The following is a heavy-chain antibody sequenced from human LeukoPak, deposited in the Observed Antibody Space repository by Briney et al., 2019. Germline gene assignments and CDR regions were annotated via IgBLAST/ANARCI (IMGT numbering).Heavy chain of an antibody. J-gene: IGHJ4*02. CDR1: GFTFSNYW. CDR3: AKALSGYSYGIFDY. CDR2: IKEDGSEK. V-gene: IGHV3-7*01. Sequence: PGGSLRLSCTASGFTFSNYWMSWVRQAPGKGLEWVANIKEDGSEKYYVDSVKGRFTISRDNSKNTLYLQMNSLRAEDTAVYYCAKALSGYSYGIFDYWGQGTLVTVSS. D-gene: IGHD5-18*01.